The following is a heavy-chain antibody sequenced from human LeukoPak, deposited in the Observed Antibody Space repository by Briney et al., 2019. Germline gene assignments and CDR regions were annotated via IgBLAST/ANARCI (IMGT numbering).Heavy chain of an antibody. V-gene: IGHV3-72*01. CDR2: TRKKGDSYTT. Sequence: PGGSLRLSCAASGFTFSDHYVDWVREAPGKGLEWVGRTRKKGDSYTTEYAASVRGRFTISRDDSKNSLYLQMTSLKAEDTAVYYCAKVLPSIAVAGVFDIWGQGTMVTVSS. J-gene: IGHJ3*02. D-gene: IGHD6-19*01. CDR1: GFTFSDHY. CDR3: AKVLPSIAVAGVFDI.